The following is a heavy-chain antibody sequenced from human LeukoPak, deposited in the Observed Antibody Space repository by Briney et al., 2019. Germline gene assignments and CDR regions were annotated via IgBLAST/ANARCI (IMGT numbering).Heavy chain of an antibody. CDR2: ISSSSSYI. D-gene: IGHD6-19*01. V-gene: IGHV3-21*01. J-gene: IGHJ4*02. Sequence: GGSLRLFCAASGFTFSSYSMNGVSGAPGKGAESVSSISSSSSYIYYADSVKGRFTIARDNAKNSLYLQMNSLRAEDTAVYYCARDPPIFGSGWYEDYWGQGTLVTVSS. CDR1: GFTFSSYS. CDR3: ARDPPIFGSGWYEDY.